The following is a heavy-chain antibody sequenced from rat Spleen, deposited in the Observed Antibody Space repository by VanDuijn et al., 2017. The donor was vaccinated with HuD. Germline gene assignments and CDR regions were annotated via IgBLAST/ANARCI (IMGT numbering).Heavy chain of an antibody. CDR1: GFTFSDYY. J-gene: IGHJ4*01. Sequence: EVQLVESGGGLVQPGRSMKLSCAASGFTFSDYYMAWVRQAPKKGLEWVASISYEGSSTYYGDSVKGRFTISRDNAKSTLYLQMNSLRSEDTATYYCARLSTYYYVMDAWGQGASVTVSS. CDR2: ISYEGSST. V-gene: IGHV5-22*01. CDR3: ARLSTYYYVMDA. D-gene: IGHD3-2*01.